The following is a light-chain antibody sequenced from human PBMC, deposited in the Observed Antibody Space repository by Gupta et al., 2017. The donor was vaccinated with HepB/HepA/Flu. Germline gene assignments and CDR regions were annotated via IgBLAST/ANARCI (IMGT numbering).Light chain of an antibody. Sequence: EIVLTQSPATLSLSPGERATLSCRASQSISSTYLAWYQQKPGQTPRLLMYDASNRVTGVPARFRGSGSGTDFTLTISRLEAEDFAVYYCQQRSNWPVRTFGQGTKVEIK. CDR1: QSISSTY. CDR3: QQRSNWPVRT. V-gene: IGKV3-11*01. J-gene: IGKJ1*01. CDR2: DAS.